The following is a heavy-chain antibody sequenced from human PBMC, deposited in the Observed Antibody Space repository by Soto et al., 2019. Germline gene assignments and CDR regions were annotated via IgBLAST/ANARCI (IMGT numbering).Heavy chain of an antibody. V-gene: IGHV4-39*01. CDR1: GGSISSSIYY. Sequence: QLQLQESGPGLVKPSETLSLTCTVSGGSISSSIYYWGWIRQPPGRGLEWIGSVYYSGSTYYNPSLKSRVTISVDTSKNQFSLRLSSVTAADTAVYYCARTQSGSSRDYWGQGTLVTVSS. D-gene: IGHD1-26*01. CDR3: ARTQSGSSRDY. CDR2: VYYSGST. J-gene: IGHJ4*02.